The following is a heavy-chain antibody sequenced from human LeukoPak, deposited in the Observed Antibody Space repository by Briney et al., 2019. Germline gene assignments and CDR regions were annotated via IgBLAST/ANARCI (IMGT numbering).Heavy chain of an antibody. D-gene: IGHD2-2*02. CDR3: ARILVCSSTSCYTSGNYYYYGMDV. J-gene: IGHJ6*02. CDR1: GYTFTSYG. CDR2: ISAYNGNT. V-gene: IGHV1-18*01. Sequence: GASVKVSCKASGYTFTSYGICWVRQAPGQGLEWMGWISAYNGNTNYAQKLQGRVTMTTDTSTSTAYVELRSLRSDDTAVYYCARILVCSSTSCYTSGNYYYYGMDVWGQGTTVIVSS.